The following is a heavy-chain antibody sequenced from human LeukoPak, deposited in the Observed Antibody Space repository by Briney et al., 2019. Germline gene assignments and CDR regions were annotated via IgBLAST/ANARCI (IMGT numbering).Heavy chain of an antibody. J-gene: IGHJ4*02. CDR1: GYTFTNYA. Sequence: ASVNVSCKASGYTFTNYAVNWVRQAPGQGLEWMGWINTNTENPTYAQGFTGRFVFSLDTSVSTAYLQISSLKAEDTAVYYCAREGRSGSSWYLANWGQGVLVTVSS. CDR2: INTNTENP. D-gene: IGHD6-13*01. V-gene: IGHV7-4-1*02. CDR3: AREGRSGSSWYLAN.